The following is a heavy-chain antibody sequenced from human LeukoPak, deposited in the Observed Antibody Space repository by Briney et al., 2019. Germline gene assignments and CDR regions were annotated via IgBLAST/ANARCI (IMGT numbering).Heavy chain of an antibody. CDR1: GFTFNNYA. J-gene: IGHJ4*02. CDR2: ISGGGETT. CDR3: ARDYADYVGYFFFDY. V-gene: IGHV3-23*01. D-gene: IGHD4-17*01. Sequence: PGGSLRLSCAASGFTFNNYAMNWVRQAPGKGLEWVSSISGGGETTYYADPAKGRSTISRDNSQNTLYLQMNSLRAEDTAVYYCARDYADYVGYFFFDYWGQGTLVTVSS.